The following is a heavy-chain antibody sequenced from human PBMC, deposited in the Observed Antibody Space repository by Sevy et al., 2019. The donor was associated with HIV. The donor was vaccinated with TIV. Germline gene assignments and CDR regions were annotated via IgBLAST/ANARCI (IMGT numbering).Heavy chain of an antibody. J-gene: IGHJ5*02. CDR1: GFTFSDYY. D-gene: IGHD6-6*01. Sequence: GGSLRLSCAASGFTFSDYYMSWIRQAPGKGLEWVSYISSSGSTIYYADSVKGRFTISRDNAKNSLYLQMNSLRAEDTAVYYCARSNIAARLNWFDPWGQGTLVTVSS. V-gene: IGHV3-11*01. CDR3: ARSNIAARLNWFDP. CDR2: ISSSGSTI.